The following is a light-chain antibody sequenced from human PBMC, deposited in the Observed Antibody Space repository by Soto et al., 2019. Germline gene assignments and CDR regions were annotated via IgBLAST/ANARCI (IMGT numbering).Light chain of an antibody. CDR2: WAS. CDR3: QQHSSTPIT. Sequence: DIVMTQSPDSLAVSLGERATINCKSSQSVLYTSDNKNYLAWYQQKPGQPPKLLIYWASTRESGVPDRFSGSGSGTYFTLTIRSLQAEDVAVYYCQQHSSTPITFGQGTRLEIK. J-gene: IGKJ5*01. CDR1: QSVLYTSDNKNY. V-gene: IGKV4-1*01.